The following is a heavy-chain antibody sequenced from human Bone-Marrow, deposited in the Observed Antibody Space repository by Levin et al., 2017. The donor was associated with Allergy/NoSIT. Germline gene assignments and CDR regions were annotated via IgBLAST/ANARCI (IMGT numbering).Heavy chain of an antibody. D-gene: IGHD6-13*01. CDR3: AKGGQQFLATPHYCYGSDV. CDR1: GFAFGSYY. J-gene: IGHJ6*02. V-gene: IGHV3-23*01. CDR2: LSGGGGNT. Sequence: GGSLRLSCAASGFAFGSYYMNWVRQAPGTVLDWVSTLSGGGGNTYYADYVKGRFTISRDNSKGTLYLQMNSLRAEDTAIYYCAKGGQQFLATPHYCYGSDVCGRGTTVAVSS.